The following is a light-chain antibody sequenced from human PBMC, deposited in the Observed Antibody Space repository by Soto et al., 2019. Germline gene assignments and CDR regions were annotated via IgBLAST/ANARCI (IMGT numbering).Light chain of an antibody. CDR3: QQYGRSPYT. J-gene: IGKJ2*01. Sequence: EIVLTQSPGTLSLSPGERATLSCRASQSVSSSYLAWYQQKLGQAPRLLIDGPSGRATGIPDRFSGSGSGTDLTLTFSSLEPEDFAVYYCQQYGRSPYTFGQGTKLEIK. V-gene: IGKV3-20*01. CDR1: QSVSSSY. CDR2: GPS.